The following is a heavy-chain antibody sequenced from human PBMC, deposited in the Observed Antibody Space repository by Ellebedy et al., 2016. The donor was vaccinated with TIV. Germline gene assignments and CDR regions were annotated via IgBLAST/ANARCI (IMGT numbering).Heavy chain of an antibody. CDR1: GYTFTSYY. J-gene: IGHJ6*02. Sequence: AASVKVSCKASGYTFTSYYMHWVRQAPGQGLEWMGIINPTAGSTISAQKFQGRVTMTSDTSTRTVYMELSSLRSEDTAVYYCARAPSVDPHMDVWGQGTTVTVSS. V-gene: IGHV1-46*01. CDR3: ARAPSVDPHMDV. CDR2: INPTAGST. D-gene: IGHD6-19*01.